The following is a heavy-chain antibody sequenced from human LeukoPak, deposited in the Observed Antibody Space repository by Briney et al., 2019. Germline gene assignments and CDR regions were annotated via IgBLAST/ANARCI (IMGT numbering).Heavy chain of an antibody. D-gene: IGHD6-13*01. CDR3: ARLYIGGYSGSTNCNWFDP. CDR2: INHSGST. CDR1: GGSFSGYY. J-gene: IGHJ5*02. V-gene: IGHV4-34*01. Sequence: SETLSLTCAVYGGSFSGYYWSWIRQPPGKGLEWIGEINHSGSTNYNPSIKSRVTISVDTSKNQFSLNLTSVTAADTAVYYCARLYIGGYSGSTNCNWFDPWGQGTLVTVSS.